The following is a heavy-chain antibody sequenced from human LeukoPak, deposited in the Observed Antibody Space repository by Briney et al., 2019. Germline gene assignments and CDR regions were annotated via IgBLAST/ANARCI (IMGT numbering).Heavy chain of an antibody. CDR1: GYTFTDYY. D-gene: IGHD2-2*01. Sequence: ASVKISCKVSGYTFTDYYMHWVQQAPGKGLEWMGLVDPEDGETIYAEKFQGRLTITADTSTDTAYMELSSLRSEDTAVYYCATLTGYCSSTSGYAGADRFDYWGQGTLVTASS. CDR3: ATLTGYCSSTSGYAGADRFDY. CDR2: VDPEDGET. V-gene: IGHV1-69-2*01. J-gene: IGHJ4*02.